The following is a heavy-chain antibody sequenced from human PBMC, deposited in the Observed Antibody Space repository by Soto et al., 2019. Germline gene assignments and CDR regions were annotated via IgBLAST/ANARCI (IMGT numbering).Heavy chain of an antibody. D-gene: IGHD3-3*01. CDR1: GGSISSGGYY. J-gene: IGHJ5*02. CDR3: AGGGYDFWSGYYGGPGENWFDP. Sequence: SETLSLTCTVSGGSISSGGYYWSWIRQHPGKGLEWIGYIYYSGSTYYNPSLKSRVTISVDTSKNQFSLKLSSVTAADTAVYYCAGGGYDFWSGYYGGPGENWFDPWGQGTLVTVSS. V-gene: IGHV4-31*03. CDR2: IYYSGST.